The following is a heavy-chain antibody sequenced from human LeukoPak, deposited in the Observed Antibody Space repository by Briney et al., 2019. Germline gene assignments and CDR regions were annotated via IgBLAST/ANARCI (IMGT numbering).Heavy chain of an antibody. D-gene: IGHD3-22*01. J-gene: IGHJ4*02. V-gene: IGHV3-23*01. CDR2: ISGSGDST. CDR1: GFTFSNYA. CDR3: AKDHEPYYYDSSGYFDY. Sequence: GGSLRLSCAASGFTFSNYAMSWVRQAPGKGLEWVSAISGSGDSTYYADSVKGRFTISRDNSKNTLYLQLNSLGAEDTAVYYCAKDHEPYYYDSSGYFDYWGQETLVTVSS.